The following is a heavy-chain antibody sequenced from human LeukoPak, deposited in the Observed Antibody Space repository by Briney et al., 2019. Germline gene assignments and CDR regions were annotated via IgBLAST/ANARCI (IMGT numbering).Heavy chain of an antibody. D-gene: IGHD6-13*01. J-gene: IGHJ4*02. Sequence: ASVKVSCKDSGYTFTSYGISWVRQAPGQGLEWMGWISAYNGNTNYAQKLQGRVTMTTDTSTSTAYMELRSLRSDDTAVYYCARENRIAAAGTDPFDYWGQGTLVTVSS. V-gene: IGHV1-18*01. CDR3: ARENRIAAAGTDPFDY. CDR2: ISAYNGNT. CDR1: GYTFTSYG.